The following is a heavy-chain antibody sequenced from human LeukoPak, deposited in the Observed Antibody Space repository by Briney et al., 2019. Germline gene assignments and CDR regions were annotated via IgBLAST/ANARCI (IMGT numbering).Heavy chain of an antibody. CDR1: GGSISSYY. CDR2: IYYSGST. D-gene: IGHD6-19*01. J-gene: IGHJ4*02. Sequence: PSETLSLTCTVSGGSISSYYWSWIRQPPGKGLEWIGYIYYSGSTNYNPSFKSRVTISVDTSKNQFSLKLSSVTAADTAVYYCARVSSGWSTDYYFDYWGQGTLVTVSS. V-gene: IGHV4-59*01. CDR3: ARVSSGWSTDYYFDY.